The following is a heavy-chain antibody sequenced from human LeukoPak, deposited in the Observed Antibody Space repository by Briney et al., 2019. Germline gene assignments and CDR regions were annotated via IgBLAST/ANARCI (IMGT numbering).Heavy chain of an antibody. CDR3: ARDGPHGDYFDY. D-gene: IGHD4-17*01. CDR2: IYYSGST. CDR1: GGSISSYY. J-gene: IGHJ4*02. V-gene: IGHV4-59*01. Sequence: KPSETLSLTCTVSGGSISSYYWSWIRRPPGKGLEWIGYIYYSGSTNYNPSLKSRVTISVDTSKNQFSLKLSSVTAADTAVYYCARDGPHGDYFDYWGQGTLVTVSS.